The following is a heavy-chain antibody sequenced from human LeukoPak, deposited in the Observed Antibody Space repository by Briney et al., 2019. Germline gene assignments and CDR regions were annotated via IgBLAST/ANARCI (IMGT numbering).Heavy chain of an antibody. D-gene: IGHD4-11*01. CDR2: INHSGST. V-gene: IGHV4-34*01. J-gene: IGHJ6*03. CDR1: GGSFSGYY. CDR3: ARGKVRATVTLYYYYYYMDV. Sequence: SETLSLTCAVYGGSFSGYYWSWIRQPPGKGLEWIGEINHSGSTNYNPSLKSRVTISVDTSKNQFSLKLSSVTAADTAVYYCARGKVRATVTLYYYYYYMDVWGKGTTVTVSS.